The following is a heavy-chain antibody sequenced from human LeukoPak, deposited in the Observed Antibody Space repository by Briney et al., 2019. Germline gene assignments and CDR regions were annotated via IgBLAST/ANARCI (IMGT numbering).Heavy chain of an antibody. CDR2: TYHSGST. J-gene: IGHJ5*02. Sequence: SETLSLTCAVSGGSISSSNWWSWVRQPPGKGLEWIGETYHSGSTNYNPSLKSRVTISIDKSKNQFSLKLSSVTAADTAVYYCARTYSYGLNWFDPWGQGTLVTVSS. CDR3: ARTYSYGLNWFDP. D-gene: IGHD5-18*01. CDR1: GGSISSSNW. V-gene: IGHV4-4*02.